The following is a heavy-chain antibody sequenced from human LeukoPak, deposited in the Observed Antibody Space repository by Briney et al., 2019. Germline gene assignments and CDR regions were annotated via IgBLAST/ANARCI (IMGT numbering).Heavy chain of an antibody. CDR3: ARSGVANYYYMDV. Sequence: SETLSLTCTVSGGSISSYYWSWIRQPAGKGLGWIGRIYTTGSTNYNPSLKSRVTMSVDTSKNQFSLKLNSVTAADTAVYYCARSGVANYYYMDVWGKGTTVTVSS. D-gene: IGHD7-27*01. V-gene: IGHV4-4*07. CDR2: IYTTGST. J-gene: IGHJ6*03. CDR1: GGSISSYY.